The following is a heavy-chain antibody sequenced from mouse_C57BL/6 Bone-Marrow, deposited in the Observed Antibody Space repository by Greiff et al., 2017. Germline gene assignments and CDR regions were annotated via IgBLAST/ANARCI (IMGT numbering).Heavy chain of an antibody. J-gene: IGHJ4*01. CDR1: GFTFRSYA. CDR2: ISDGGSYT. D-gene: IGHD2-4*01. CDR3: ARAYDYVYDAMDY. V-gene: IGHV5-4*01. Sequence: DVHLVESGGGLVKPGGSLKLSCAASGFTFRSYAMSWVRQTPEKRLEWVATISDGGSYTYYPDNVKGRFTISRDNAKTNLYLQMSHLKSEDTALYYCARAYDYVYDAMDYWGQGTSVTVSS.